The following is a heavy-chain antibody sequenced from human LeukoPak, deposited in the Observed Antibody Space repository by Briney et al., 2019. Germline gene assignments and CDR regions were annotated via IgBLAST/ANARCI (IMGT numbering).Heavy chain of an antibody. Sequence: SETLSLTCAVYGGSFSGYYWSWIRQPPGKGLEWIGEINHSGSTNYNPSLKSRVTISVATSKNQFSLKLSSVTAADTAVYYCATSVAYYYDSSGSGYYFDYWGQGTLVTVSS. CDR3: ATSVAYYYDSSGSGYYFDY. CDR1: GGSFSGYY. J-gene: IGHJ4*02. CDR2: INHSGST. D-gene: IGHD3-22*01. V-gene: IGHV4-34*01.